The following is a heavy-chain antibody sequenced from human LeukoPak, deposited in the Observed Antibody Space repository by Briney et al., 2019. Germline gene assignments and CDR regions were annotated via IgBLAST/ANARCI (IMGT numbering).Heavy chain of an antibody. CDR1: GYSFTDYY. Sequence: GASVNVSCKASGYSFTDYYVHWVQQAPGQGLEWMAIINPAVGATIYAQKFQGRVTVTGDSSTSIVYLELSGLRSDDTARYYCARDLLRGSYYTPDYWGQGTLVTVSS. CDR3: ARDLLRGSYYTPDY. CDR2: INPAVGAT. D-gene: IGHD1-26*01. J-gene: IGHJ4*02. V-gene: IGHV1-46*01.